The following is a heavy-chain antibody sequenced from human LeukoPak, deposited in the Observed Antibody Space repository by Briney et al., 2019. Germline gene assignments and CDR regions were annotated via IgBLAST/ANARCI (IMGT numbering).Heavy chain of an antibody. CDR3: ARGRFGYFGSERVGPKATYFDN. Sequence: PSETLSLTCAVYGGSFSGYYWTWIRQPPGKGLEWIGEIDHRGSTYYNPSLRSRVTISVDTSNKQISLKLSSVTAADTAVHYCARGRFGYFGSERVGPKATYFDNWGQGTLVTVSS. CDR2: IDHRGST. D-gene: IGHD3-10*01. J-gene: IGHJ4*02. V-gene: IGHV4-34*01. CDR1: GGSFSGYY.